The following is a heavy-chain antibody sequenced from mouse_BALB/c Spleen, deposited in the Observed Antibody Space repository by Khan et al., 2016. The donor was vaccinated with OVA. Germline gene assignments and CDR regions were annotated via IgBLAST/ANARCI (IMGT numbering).Heavy chain of an antibody. J-gene: IGHJ3*01. D-gene: IGHD2-12*01. CDR3: ASSRYWSGVAS. CDR1: GFTFSSFG. V-gene: IGHV5-17*02. Sequence: EVELVESGGGLVQPGGSRKLSCAASGFTFSSFGMHWVRQAPDKGLEWVAYISSDSVTIYYADTVKGRFTISRDIPKNTLFLQMTSLRSEDTAMYCCASSRYWSGVASWGQGTLVTVSA. CDR2: ISSDSVTI.